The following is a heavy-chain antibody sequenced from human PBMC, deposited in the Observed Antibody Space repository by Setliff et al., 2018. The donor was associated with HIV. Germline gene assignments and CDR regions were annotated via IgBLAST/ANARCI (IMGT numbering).Heavy chain of an antibody. D-gene: IGHD6-6*01. V-gene: IGHV4-34*01. CDR3: ARSSIAARAPQRLRYYYGMDV. CDR2: INHSGST. J-gene: IGHJ6*02. CDR1: GGSFSGYY. Sequence: SETLSLTCAVYGGSFSGYYWSWIRQPPGKGLEWIGEINHSGSTNYNPSLKSRVTISVDTSKNQFSLKLSSVTAADTAVYYCARSSIAARAPQRLRYYYGMDVWGQGTTVPVSS.